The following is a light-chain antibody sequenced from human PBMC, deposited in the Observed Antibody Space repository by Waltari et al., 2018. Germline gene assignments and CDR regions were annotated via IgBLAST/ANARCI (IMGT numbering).Light chain of an antibody. CDR2: AAS. Sequence: DIQLTQPPSSLSASVGDRHTLPCRARQSIASFLNWYQQKPGKAPKLLIYAASSLQSGVPSRFSASGSGTDFTLTISSLQPEDFATYYCQQNDKTSPLTFGGGTKVEMK. CDR1: QSIASF. J-gene: IGKJ4*01. CDR3: QQNDKTSPLT. V-gene: IGKV1-39*01.